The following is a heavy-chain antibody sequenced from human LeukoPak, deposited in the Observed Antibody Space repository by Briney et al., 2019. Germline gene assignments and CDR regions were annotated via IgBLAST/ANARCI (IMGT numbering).Heavy chain of an antibody. Sequence: GGSLRLSCAASGFTFSSYAMHWVRQAPGKGLEWVAVISYDGSNKYYADSVKGRFTISRDNSKNTLYLQMNSLRAEDTAVYYCARDAINRAPIVLMVYGYYFDYWGQGTLVTVSS. V-gene: IGHV3-30-3*01. CDR2: ISYDGSNK. J-gene: IGHJ4*02. CDR3: ARDAINRAPIVLMVYGYYFDY. D-gene: IGHD2-8*01. CDR1: GFTFSSYA.